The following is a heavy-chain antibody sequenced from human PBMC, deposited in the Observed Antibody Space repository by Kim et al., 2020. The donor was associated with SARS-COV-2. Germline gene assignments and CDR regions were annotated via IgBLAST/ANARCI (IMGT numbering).Heavy chain of an antibody. Sequence: SVKVSCKASGGTFSSYAISWVRQAPGQGLEWMGGIIPIFGTANYAQKFQGRVTITADESTSTAYMELSSLRSEDTAVYYCAREIPGYCSGGSCYPFDYWGQGTLVTVSS. CDR2: IIPIFGTA. J-gene: IGHJ4*02. V-gene: IGHV1-69*13. D-gene: IGHD2-15*01. CDR1: GGTFSSYA. CDR3: AREIPGYCSGGSCYPFDY.